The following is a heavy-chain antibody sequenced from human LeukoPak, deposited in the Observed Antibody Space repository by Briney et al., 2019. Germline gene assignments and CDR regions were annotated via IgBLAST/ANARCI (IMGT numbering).Heavy chain of an antibody. Sequence: GGSLRLSCAASGFTFSDYYMSWIRQAPGKGLEWVSYISSSGRTIYYADSVKGRFTISRDNSKNTLYLQMNSLRAEDTAVYYCAKDYSSGLWYFDYWGQGTLVTVSS. CDR2: ISSSGRTI. CDR3: AKDYSSGLWYFDY. V-gene: IGHV3-11*01. CDR1: GFTFSDYY. J-gene: IGHJ4*02. D-gene: IGHD6-19*01.